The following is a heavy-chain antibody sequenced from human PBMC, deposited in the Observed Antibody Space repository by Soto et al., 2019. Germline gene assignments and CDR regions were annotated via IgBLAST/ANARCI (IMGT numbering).Heavy chain of an antibody. CDR3: ARAKRRYSYGEADY. CDR1: GYTFPSYA. CDR2: INAGNGNT. D-gene: IGHD5-18*01. J-gene: IGHJ4*02. V-gene: IGHV1-3*01. Sequence: ASVKVSCKASGYTFPSYAMHWVRQAPGQRLEWMGWINAGNGNTKYSQKFQGRVTITRDTSASTAYMELSSLRSEDTAVYYCARAKRRYSYGEADYWGQRTLVTVSS.